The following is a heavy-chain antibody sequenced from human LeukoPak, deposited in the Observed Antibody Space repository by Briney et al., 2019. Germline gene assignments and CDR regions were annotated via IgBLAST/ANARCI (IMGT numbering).Heavy chain of an antibody. Sequence: SCKASGGTFSSYAMSWVRQAPGKGLEWVSAISGSGGSTYYADSVKGRFTISRDNSKNTLYLQMNSLRAEDTAVYYCAKGVPYYYDSSGSYFDYWGQGTLVTVSS. CDR2: ISGSGGST. V-gene: IGHV3-23*01. J-gene: IGHJ4*02. D-gene: IGHD3-22*01. CDR1: GGTFSSYA. CDR3: AKGVPYYYDSSGSYFDY.